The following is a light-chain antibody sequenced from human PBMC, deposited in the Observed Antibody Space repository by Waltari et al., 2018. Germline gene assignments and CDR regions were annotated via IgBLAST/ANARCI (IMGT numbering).Light chain of an antibody. CDR2: GST. CDR1: GSNNGAGYD. Sequence: QSVLTQPPSVSGAPGQPVTISCTGSGSNNGAGYDVHWYQQVPRAAPKLRIYGSTGRPLGVPDRFFGSTSGTSASLAITGLQAEDEAVYYCQSYDTSLTVVFGGGTKLTVL. J-gene: IGLJ3*02. V-gene: IGLV1-40*01. CDR3: QSYDTSLTVV.